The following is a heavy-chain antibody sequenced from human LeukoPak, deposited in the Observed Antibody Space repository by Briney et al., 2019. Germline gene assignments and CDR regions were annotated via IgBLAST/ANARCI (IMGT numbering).Heavy chain of an antibody. Sequence: KASETLSLTCTVSGGSISSYYWSRIRQPPGKGLEWIGYIYYSGSTNYNPSLKSRVTISVDTSKNQFSLKLSSVTAADTAVYYCARARTAYMTTGPYFDYWGQGTLVTVSS. J-gene: IGHJ4*02. CDR1: GGSISSYY. D-gene: IGHD4-11*01. V-gene: IGHV4-59*01. CDR3: ARARTAYMTTGPYFDY. CDR2: IYYSGST.